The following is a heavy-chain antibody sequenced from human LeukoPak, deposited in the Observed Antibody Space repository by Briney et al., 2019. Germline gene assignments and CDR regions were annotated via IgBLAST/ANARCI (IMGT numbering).Heavy chain of an antibody. CDR3: ARGVVSYYYDSSGYLTSGERYYYYMDV. J-gene: IGHJ6*03. V-gene: IGHV4-34*01. Sequence: NPSETLSLTCAVYGGSFSGYYWSWIRQPPGKGLEWIGEINHSGSTNYNPSLKSRVTISVDTSKNQFSLKLSSVTAADTAVYYCARGVVSYYYDSSGYLTSGERYYYYMDVWGKGTTVTVSS. CDR1: GGSFSGYY. D-gene: IGHD3-22*01. CDR2: INHSGST.